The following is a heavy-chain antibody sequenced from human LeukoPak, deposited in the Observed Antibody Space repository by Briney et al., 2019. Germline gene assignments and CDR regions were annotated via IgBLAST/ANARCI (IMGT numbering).Heavy chain of an antibody. D-gene: IGHD3-16*01. Sequence: GDSVKVSCKASGYTFTSYAISWVRQAPGQGLEWMGWISADNGNTDYAQRFQGRVTMTTDTSTSTAYMELRSLRSDDTAVYYCARDSFGELTYHYWGQGTLVTVSS. CDR1: GYTFTSYA. J-gene: IGHJ4*02. V-gene: IGHV1-18*01. CDR3: ARDSFGELTYHY. CDR2: ISADNGNT.